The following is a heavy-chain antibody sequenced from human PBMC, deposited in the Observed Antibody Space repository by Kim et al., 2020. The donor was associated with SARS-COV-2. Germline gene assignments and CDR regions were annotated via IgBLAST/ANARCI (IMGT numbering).Heavy chain of an antibody. CDR2: ISYAGTM. D-gene: IGHD3-10*01. J-gene: IGHJ4*02. CDR1: GVSISGDY. CDR3: ARHLSGSGAFYNVGY. Sequence: SETLSLTCNVSGVSISGDYWSWIRQTPEKGLQWIASISYAGTMSYNPSLKSRVTISVDTSKNQVSLKLSSVTAADTAMYYCARHLSGSGAFYNVGYWGQGPRVTVSS. V-gene: IGHV4-59*08.